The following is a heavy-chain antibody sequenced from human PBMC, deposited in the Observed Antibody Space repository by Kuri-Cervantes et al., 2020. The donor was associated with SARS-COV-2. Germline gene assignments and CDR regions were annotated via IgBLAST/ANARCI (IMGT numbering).Heavy chain of an antibody. J-gene: IGHJ4*02. Sequence: GESLKISCAASGFTFSSYWMHWVRQAPGKGLVWVSRINSDGSSTSYADSVKGRFTISRDNSKNTLYLQMNSLRAEDTAVYCCARAIQIDYWGQGTLVTVSS. CDR3: ARAIQIDY. D-gene: IGHD3-3*01. CDR2: INSDGSST. CDR1: GFTFSSYW. V-gene: IGHV3-74*01.